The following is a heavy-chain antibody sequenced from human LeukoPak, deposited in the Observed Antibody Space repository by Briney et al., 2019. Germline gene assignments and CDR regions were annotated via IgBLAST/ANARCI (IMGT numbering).Heavy chain of an antibody. CDR3: ARSIPGAWFDP. CDR2: ISSDSVYI. D-gene: IGHD2-21*01. V-gene: IGHV3-21*01. Sequence: PGGSLRLSCAASGFTFSSYSMNWVRQAPGMGLEWVSSISSDSVYIVYADSVQGRFTVSRDNAKNSLYLQMNSLRADDTAVYYCARSIPGAWFDPWGQGTLVTVSS. CDR1: GFTFSSYS. J-gene: IGHJ5*02.